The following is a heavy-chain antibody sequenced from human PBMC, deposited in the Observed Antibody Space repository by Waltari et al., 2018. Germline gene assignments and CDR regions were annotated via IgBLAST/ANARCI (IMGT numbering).Heavy chain of an antibody. CDR2: ISYDGSNK. J-gene: IGHJ4*02. CDR3: ARDLGVKGYFDY. D-gene: IGHD3-10*01. Sequence: QVQLVESGGGVVQPGRSLRLSCAASGFPFSSYAMHWVRQAPGKGLEWVAVISYDGSNKYYADSVKGRFTISRDNSKNTLYLQMNSLRAEDTAVYYCARDLGVKGYFDYWGQGTLVTVSS. CDR1: GFPFSSYA. V-gene: IGHV3-30*01.